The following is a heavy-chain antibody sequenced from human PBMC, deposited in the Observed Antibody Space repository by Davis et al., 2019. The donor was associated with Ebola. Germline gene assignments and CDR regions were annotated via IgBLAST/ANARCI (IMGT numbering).Heavy chain of an antibody. CDR1: GYTFTSYY. V-gene: IGHV1-46*01. J-gene: IGHJ6*02. CDR2: INPSGGST. D-gene: IGHD4-17*01. Sequence: ASVKVSCKASGYTFTSYYMHWVRQAPGQGLEWMGIINPSGGSTSYAQKFQGRVTMTGDTSTSTVYMELSSLRSEDTAVYYCASAGMTTYTLGLKYYYYYGMDVWGQGTTVTVSS. CDR3: ASAGMTTYTLGLKYYYYYGMDV.